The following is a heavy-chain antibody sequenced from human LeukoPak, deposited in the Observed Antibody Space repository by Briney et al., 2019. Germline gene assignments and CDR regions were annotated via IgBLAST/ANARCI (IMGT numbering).Heavy chain of an antibody. CDR2: ISSSSSTI. D-gene: IGHD6-13*01. CDR3: ARDRIEQQRTLGRSTNYYSYYYMDV. Sequence: GGSLKLSCAASGFTFSSYSMNWVRQAPGKGLEWVSYISSSSSTIYYADSVKGRFTISRDNAKNSLYLQMSSLRAEDTAVYYCARDRIEQQRTLGRSTNYYSYYYMDVWGKGTSVTVSS. J-gene: IGHJ6*03. V-gene: IGHV3-48*01. CDR1: GFTFSSYS.